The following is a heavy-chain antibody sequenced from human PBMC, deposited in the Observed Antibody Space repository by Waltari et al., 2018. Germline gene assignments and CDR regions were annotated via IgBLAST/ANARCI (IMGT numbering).Heavy chain of an antibody. CDR1: GFTFSDYW. D-gene: IGHD6-19*01. Sequence: EVQLVESGGGLVQPGGSLRLSCVVSGFTFSDYWMSWVRQTPGKGREWVANRKGNGIDKNYLDSVKGRFTISRDNAKNSLFLQMNSLRVEDTAVYYCGRDLGREAGYWGRGTLVTVSS. J-gene: IGHJ4*02. CDR3: GRDLGREAGY. CDR2: RKGNGIDK. V-gene: IGHV3-7*01.